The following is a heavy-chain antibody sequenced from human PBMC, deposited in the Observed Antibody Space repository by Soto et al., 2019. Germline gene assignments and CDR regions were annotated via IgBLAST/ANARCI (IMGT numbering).Heavy chain of an antibody. CDR3: ARDGGAY. CDR1: GFTFSSYA. CDR2: MSYDGSNK. J-gene: IGHJ4*02. D-gene: IGHD3-16*01. Sequence: ESGGGVVQPGRSPRLSCAASGFTFSSYAMHWVRRAPGKGLEWMAVMSYDGSNKYYADFVKGRFTISRDNSKNTLYLQMNSLRPEDTALYYCARDGGAYWGQGTLVIVSS. V-gene: IGHV3-30-3*01.